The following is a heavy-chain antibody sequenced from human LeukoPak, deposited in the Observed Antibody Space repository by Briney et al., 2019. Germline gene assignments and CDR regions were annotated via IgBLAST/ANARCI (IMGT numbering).Heavy chain of an antibody. CDR2: VYQTGHT. CDR1: GDSVSGYY. CDR3: ARHRFGRLFGS. D-gene: IGHD3-16*01. Sequence: SETLSLTCSVSGDSVSGYYWSWIRQPPGKGLEWIGYVYQTGHTHYSPSLKSRVTVSLDTSRNKVSLRVSSVTAADTAVYYCARHRFGRLFGSWGQGILVVVSS. J-gene: IGHJ4*02. V-gene: IGHV4-59*02.